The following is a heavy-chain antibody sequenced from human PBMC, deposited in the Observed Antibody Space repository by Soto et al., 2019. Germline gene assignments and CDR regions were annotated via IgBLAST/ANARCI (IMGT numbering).Heavy chain of an antibody. J-gene: IGHJ4*02. D-gene: IGHD2-21*02. CDR1: RYTFTSYA. CDR3: ARSIVVVTALDY. CDR2: INAGNGNT. V-gene: IGHV1-3*01. Sequence: ASVKVSCKSSRYTFTSYAMHWVRQAPGQRLEWMGWINAGNGNTKYSQKFQDRVTITRDTSASTAYMELSSLRSEDTAVYYCARSIVVVTALDYWGQGTLVTVSS.